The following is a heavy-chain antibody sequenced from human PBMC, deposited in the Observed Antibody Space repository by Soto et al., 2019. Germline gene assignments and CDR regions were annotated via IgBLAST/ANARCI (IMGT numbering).Heavy chain of an antibody. CDR1: GYTFTSYA. CDR3: ARDRSSWPGYFDY. V-gene: IGHV1-3*01. D-gene: IGHD6-13*01. CDR2: INAGNGNT. J-gene: IGHJ4*02. Sequence: QVQLVQSGAEVKKPGASVKVSCKASGYTFTSYAMHWVRKAPGQRLEWMGWINAGNGNTKYSQKFQGRVTITRDTAASTAYMELSSLRSEDTAVYYCARDRSSWPGYFDYWGQGTLVTVSS.